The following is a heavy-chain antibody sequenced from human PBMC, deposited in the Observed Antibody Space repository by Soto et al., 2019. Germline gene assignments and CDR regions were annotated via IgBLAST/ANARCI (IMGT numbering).Heavy chain of an antibody. V-gene: IGHV3-33*01. Sequence: QVQLVESGGGVVQPGRSLRLSCAASGFTFSDYVMHWVRQAPGKGLEWVVGIWSDGTDKFYADSVRGRFTISRDNSKNIVYLQMSTLRAEDTAVYYCARGDVGQLVREWYFDLWGHGTLVTVSS. CDR2: IWSDGTDK. CDR3: ARGDVGQLVREWYFDL. CDR1: GFTFSDYV. D-gene: IGHD1-1*01. J-gene: IGHJ2*01.